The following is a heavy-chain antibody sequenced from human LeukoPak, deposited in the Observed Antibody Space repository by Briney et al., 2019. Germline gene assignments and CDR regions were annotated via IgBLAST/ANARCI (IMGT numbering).Heavy chain of an antibody. CDR3: ARGLKENYYYYAMDV. J-gene: IGHJ6*02. CDR1: GGTFSSYT. Sequence: GSSVRVSCKASGGTFSSYTINWVRQAPGQGLEWMGGIIPIYGAANYAQKFQGRVTITADESTSAAYMELSSLRPEDTAVYFCARGLKENYYYYAMDVWGQGTTVTVSS. V-gene: IGHV1-69*01. CDR2: IIPIYGAA.